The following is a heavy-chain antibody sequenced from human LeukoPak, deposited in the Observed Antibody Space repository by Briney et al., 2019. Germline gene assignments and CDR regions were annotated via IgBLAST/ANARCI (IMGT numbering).Heavy chain of an antibody. Sequence: SETLSLTCNVSGVSISSTAYFWGWLRQPPGKKLEYIGGIYHTGTTYYNPSLKTRVTMSVDTSKNQFSLKLDSVTAADTAVYYCSRDPPSFGNRDDFDMWAKGQWSPSLQ. CDR3: SRDPPSFGNRDDFDM. J-gene: IGHJ3*02. CDR1: GVSISSTAYF. CDR2: IYHTGTT. V-gene: IGHV4-39*07. D-gene: IGHD3-10*01.